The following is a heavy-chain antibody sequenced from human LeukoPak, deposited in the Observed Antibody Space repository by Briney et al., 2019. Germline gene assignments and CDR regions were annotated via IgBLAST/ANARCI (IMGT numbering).Heavy chain of an antibody. D-gene: IGHD1-26*01. J-gene: IGHJ6*02. CDR1: GFTFSYYW. CDR2: IKQDGSEK. Sequence: GGSLRLSCATSGFTFSYYWMNWVRQAPGKGLEWVASIKQDGSEKYYVDSVEGRFTISRDNAKNSLYLQMSSLRAEDTAVYYCARERIVGAASTRYYGMDVWGQGTTVTVSS. CDR3: ARERIVGAASTRYYGMDV. V-gene: IGHV3-7*03.